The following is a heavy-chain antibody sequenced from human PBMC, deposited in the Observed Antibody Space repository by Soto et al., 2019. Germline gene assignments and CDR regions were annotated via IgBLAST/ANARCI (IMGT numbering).Heavy chain of an antibody. CDR1: GIDFGDSY. J-gene: IGHJ4*02. CDR3: VRPYYSSSWFPFDR. V-gene: IGHV3-11*01. Sequence: GGSLRLSCTGSGIDFGDSYMSWIRQAPGKGLEWVSYIDSGDGTTYYTDSVKGRFTISRDNAKKTVYLQMSSLRVEDTALYYCVRPYYSSSWFPFDRWGQGTLVTVSS. CDR2: IDSGDGTT. D-gene: IGHD6-13*01.